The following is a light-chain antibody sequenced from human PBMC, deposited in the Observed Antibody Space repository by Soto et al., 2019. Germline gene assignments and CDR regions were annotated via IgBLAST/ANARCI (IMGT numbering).Light chain of an antibody. V-gene: IGKV3-20*01. CDR1: QSVSSSY. CDR3: QQYGSSPYT. J-gene: IGKJ2*01. CDR2: GAS. Sequence: IFLTPSPCTLALSPGERATLSCRASQSVSSSYLAWYQQKPGQAPRLLIYGASSRATGIPDRFSGSGSGTDFTLTISRLEPEDFAVYYCQQYGSSPYTFGQGTKLEIK.